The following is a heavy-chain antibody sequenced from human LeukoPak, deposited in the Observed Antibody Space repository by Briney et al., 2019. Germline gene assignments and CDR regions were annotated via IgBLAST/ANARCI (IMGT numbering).Heavy chain of an antibody. Sequence: PSETLSLTCTVSGGSISRYYWSWIRQPPGKGLEWIGYIYNIGSTNNPSLKSRVTISEDTSKSQFSLKLSSVTAADTAVYYCAGHRRLADFDYWGQGTLVTVSS. J-gene: IGHJ4*02. CDR2: IYNIGST. CDR3: AGHRRLADFDY. V-gene: IGHV4-59*08. D-gene: IGHD3-9*01. CDR1: GGSISRYY.